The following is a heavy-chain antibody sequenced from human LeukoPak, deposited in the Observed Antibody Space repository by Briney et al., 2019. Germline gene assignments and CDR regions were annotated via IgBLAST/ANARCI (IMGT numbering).Heavy chain of an antibody. CDR1: GFTFSSYS. D-gene: IGHD3-10*01. Sequence: LAGGSLRLSCAASGFTFSSYSMHWVRQAPGKGLVWISRINSDGSTTSYADSVKGRFTISRDNAKNTLYLQMNSLRAEDTAVYYCARGNYYGQDYWGQGTLVTVSS. CDR2: INSDGSTT. J-gene: IGHJ4*02. V-gene: IGHV3-74*01. CDR3: ARGNYYGQDY.